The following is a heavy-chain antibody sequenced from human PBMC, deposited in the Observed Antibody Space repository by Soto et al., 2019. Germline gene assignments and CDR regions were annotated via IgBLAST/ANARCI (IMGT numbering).Heavy chain of an antibody. CDR2: IYYGGTT. CDR1: GGAISGYY. Sequence: QVQLQESGPGVVKPSETLSLTCTVSGGAISGYYYSLIRQPPWKGLEYIAYIYYGGTTNYNPSLKSRATPTITIHKKQVSPELRAMNLADPATYFCARHDLIAKSKSSVDVWGQGTTVSVS. V-gene: IGHV4-59*08. CDR3: ARHDLIAKSKSSVDV. J-gene: IGHJ6*02. D-gene: IGHD6-19*01.